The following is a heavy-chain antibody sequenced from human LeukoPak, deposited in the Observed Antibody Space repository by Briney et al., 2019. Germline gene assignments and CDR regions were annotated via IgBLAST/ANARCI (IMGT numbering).Heavy chain of an antibody. V-gene: IGHV3-53*01. CDR3: ARVVRYYGSGSYYNDY. Sequence: GGSLRLPCAASGFTVSSNYMSWVRQAPGKGLEWVSVIYSGGSTYYADSVKGRLTISRDNSKNTLYLQMNSLRAEDTAVYYCARVVRYYGSGSYYNDYWGQGTLVTVSS. CDR1: GFTVSSNY. CDR2: IYSGGST. J-gene: IGHJ4*02. D-gene: IGHD3-10*01.